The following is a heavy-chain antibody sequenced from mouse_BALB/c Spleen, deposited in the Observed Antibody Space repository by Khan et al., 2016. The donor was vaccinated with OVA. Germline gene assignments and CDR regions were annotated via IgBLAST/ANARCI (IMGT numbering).Heavy chain of an antibody. D-gene: IGHD2-4*01. CDR3: ARSITNGYAMDY. J-gene: IGHJ4*01. Sequence: QVQLQQPGAELVKPGASLKLSCKASGYTFTSYWMHWVKQRPGQGLEWIGEIDPSDSYTNYNQKFKGKATLTVDKSSSTAYMQLSSLTSEDSAVYYCARSITNGYAMDYWGQGTSVTVSS. V-gene: IGHV1-69*02. CDR2: IDPSDSYT. CDR1: GYTFTSYW.